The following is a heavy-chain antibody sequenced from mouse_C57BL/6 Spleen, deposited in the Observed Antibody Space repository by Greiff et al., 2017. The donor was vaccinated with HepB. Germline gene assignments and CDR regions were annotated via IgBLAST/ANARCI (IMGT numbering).Heavy chain of an antibody. CDR1: GFTFSDFY. V-gene: IGHV7-1*01. Sequence: EVKLMESGGGLVQPGRSLRLSCATSGFTFSDFYMEWVRQAPGKGLEWIAASRNKANDYTTEYSASVKGRFIVSRDTSQSILYLQMNALRAEDTAIYYCARVLRFAVWGTGTPVTVSS. J-gene: IGHJ1*03. CDR3: ARVLRFAV. CDR2: SRNKANDYTT.